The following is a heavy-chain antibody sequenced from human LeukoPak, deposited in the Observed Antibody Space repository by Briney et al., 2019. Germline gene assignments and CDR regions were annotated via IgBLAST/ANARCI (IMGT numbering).Heavy chain of an antibody. CDR3: AKDGDTVSGTYYFDMDV. J-gene: IGHJ6*03. V-gene: IGHV3-30*02. D-gene: IGHD1-26*01. CDR1: GFTFSSYA. CDR2: IRYDAINK. Sequence: GGSLRPSCAASGFTFSSYAMHWVRQAPGKGLEWVAFIRYDAINKYYADSVKGRFTISRDNSRNTLYLQMNSLRAEDTALYYCAKDGDTVSGTYYFDMDVWGKGTTVTISS.